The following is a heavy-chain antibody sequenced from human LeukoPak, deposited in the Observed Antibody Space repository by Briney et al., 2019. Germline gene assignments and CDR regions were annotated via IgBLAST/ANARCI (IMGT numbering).Heavy chain of an antibody. V-gene: IGHV3-30-3*01. D-gene: IGHD3-22*01. CDR3: ARGSLTMIVVVNRGFVY. CDR1: GFTFSTYA. Sequence: GGSLRLSCAASGFTFSTYAMHWVRQAPGKGLEWVAIISYDGTNKYYADSVKGRFTISRDSSKNTLYLQMNSLRAEDTAVYYCARGSLTMIVVVNRGFVYWGQGTLVTVSS. J-gene: IGHJ4*02. CDR2: ISYDGTNK.